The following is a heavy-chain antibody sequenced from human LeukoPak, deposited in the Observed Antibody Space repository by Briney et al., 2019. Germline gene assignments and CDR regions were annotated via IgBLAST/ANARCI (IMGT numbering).Heavy chain of an antibody. J-gene: IGHJ4*02. D-gene: IGHD4-23*01. V-gene: IGHV3-21*01. CDR2: ISSASTYK. CDR1: GFSFSSYS. Sequence: GGSLRLSCAASGFSFSSYSMIWVRQAPGKGLEWVSSISSASTYKFYADSVKGRFTGSRDNARNALYLQMDSLGVEDTAVYYCARAAFMDGGEDFWGQGILVTVSS. CDR3: ARAAFMDGGEDF.